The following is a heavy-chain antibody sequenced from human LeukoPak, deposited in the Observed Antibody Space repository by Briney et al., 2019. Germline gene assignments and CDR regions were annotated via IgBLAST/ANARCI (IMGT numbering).Heavy chain of an antibody. J-gene: IGHJ5*02. CDR2: IIPIFGTA. Sequence: SVKVSCKASGGTFSSYAISWVRQAPGQGLEWMGGIIPIFGTANYAQKFQGRVTITADESTSTAYMELSSLRSEDTAVYYCARENYSSGWANWFDPWGQGTLVTVSS. CDR1: GGTFSSYA. D-gene: IGHD6-19*01. CDR3: ARENYSSGWANWFDP. V-gene: IGHV1-69*01.